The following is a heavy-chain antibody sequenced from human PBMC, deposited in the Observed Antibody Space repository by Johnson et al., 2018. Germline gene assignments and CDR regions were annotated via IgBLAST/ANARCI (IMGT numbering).Heavy chain of an antibody. D-gene: IGHD1-26*01. CDR3: PREGWDRAFDV. CDR2: IKPDGSVR. J-gene: IGHJ3*01. V-gene: IGHV3-7*01. Sequence: EVQLVESGGGVVQPGGSLRLSCVASGFTFSSYWMSWVRQAPGKGLEWVANIKPDGSVRYFLDSVKGRFTITADNARNSLYLEMNSLRAEDTALYYCPREGWDRAFDVWGQGTTVTVSS. CDR1: GFTFSSYW.